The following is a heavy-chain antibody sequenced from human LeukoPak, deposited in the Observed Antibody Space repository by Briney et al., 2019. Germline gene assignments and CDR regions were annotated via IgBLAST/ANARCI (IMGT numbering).Heavy chain of an antibody. D-gene: IGHD5-18*01. V-gene: IGHV1-8*01. CDR1: GYTFTSYD. CDR2: MNPNRGNT. Sequence: ASVKVSCKASGYTFTSYDINWVRQAPGQGLEWMGWMNPNRGNTGYAQTFQGRVTMTRNTSISTAYMELSSLRSEDTAVYYCAGLPCLYSYGTCYYYGIDVWAEVTTVTVSS. CDR3: AGLPCLYSYGTCYYYGIDV. J-gene: IGHJ6*04.